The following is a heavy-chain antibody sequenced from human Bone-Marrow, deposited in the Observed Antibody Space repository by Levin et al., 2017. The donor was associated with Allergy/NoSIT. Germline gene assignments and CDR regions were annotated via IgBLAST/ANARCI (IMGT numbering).Heavy chain of an antibody. Sequence: SQTLSLTCTVSGGSITDYFWSWIRQPAGKGLEWIGRIYVKGDTNYNPSLKSRVTMSVDTSKNQFSLKLSSVTAADTAVYFCAREVLGSCTSPSCFTDLDYWGQGARVIVSS. CDR3: AREVLGSCTSPSCFTDLDY. D-gene: IGHD2-8*01. CDR2: IYVKGDT. V-gene: IGHV4-4*07. J-gene: IGHJ4*02. CDR1: GGSITDYF.